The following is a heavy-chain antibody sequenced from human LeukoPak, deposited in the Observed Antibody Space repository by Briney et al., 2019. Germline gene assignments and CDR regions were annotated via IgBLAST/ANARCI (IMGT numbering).Heavy chain of an antibody. J-gene: IGHJ4*02. CDR3: VRHPALVPPDD. CDR2: IYYSGST. V-gene: IGHV4-39*01. D-gene: IGHD6-6*01. CDR1: GGSFTGYY. Sequence: PSETLSLTCSVSGGSFTGYYWGWIRQPPGKGLEWIGSIYYSGSTFYNPSLKSRVIISVDTSKNHFSLKLSSVTAADTAVYYCVRHPALVPPDDWGQGTLVTVSS.